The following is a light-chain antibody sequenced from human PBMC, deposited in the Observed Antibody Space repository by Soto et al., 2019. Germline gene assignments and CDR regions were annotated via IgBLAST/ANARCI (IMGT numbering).Light chain of an antibody. V-gene: IGLV1-40*01. Sequence: QSVLTQPPSVSGAPGQRVTISCTGSSSNIGAGYDVHWYQQLPGTAPKLLIYGNSNRPSGVPDRLSGSKSGTSASLAITGLQAEDEADYCCQSYDSSLSNWVFGGGTKLTVL. CDR2: GNS. CDR3: QSYDSSLSNWV. CDR1: SSNIGAGYD. J-gene: IGLJ3*02.